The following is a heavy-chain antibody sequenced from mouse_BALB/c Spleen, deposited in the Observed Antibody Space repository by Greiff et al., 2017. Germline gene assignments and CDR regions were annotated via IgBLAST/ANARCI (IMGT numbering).Heavy chain of an antibody. CDR1: GYSITSGYY. Sequence: DVKLVESGPGLVKPSQSLSLTCSVTGYSITSGYYWNWIRQFPGNKLEWMGYISYDGSNNYNPSLKNRISITRDTSKNQFFLKLNSVTTEDTATYYCARLWPYYFDYWGQGTTLTVSS. CDR2: ISYDGSN. V-gene: IGHV3-6*02. D-gene: IGHD1-1*02. J-gene: IGHJ2*01. CDR3: ARLWPYYFDY.